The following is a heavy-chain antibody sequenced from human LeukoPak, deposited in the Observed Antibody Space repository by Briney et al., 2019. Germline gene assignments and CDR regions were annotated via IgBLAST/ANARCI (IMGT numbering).Heavy chain of an antibody. J-gene: IGHJ5*02. Sequence: GASVKVSCKASGYTFTSYGISWVRQAPGQGLEWMGWISAYNGNTNYAQKLQGRVTMTTDTSTSTAYMELRSLRSDDTAVYYCARKGIKGTAAAAPQNWFDPWGPGTLVTVSS. CDR3: ARKGIKGTAAAAPQNWFDP. CDR1: GYTFTSYG. V-gene: IGHV1-18*01. D-gene: IGHD6-13*01. CDR2: ISAYNGNT.